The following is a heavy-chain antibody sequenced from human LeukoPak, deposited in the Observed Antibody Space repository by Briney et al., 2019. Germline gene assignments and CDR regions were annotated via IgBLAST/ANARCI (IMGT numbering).Heavy chain of an antibody. CDR3: AREENYYDSSGYYCDY. D-gene: IGHD3-22*01. J-gene: IGHJ4*02. CDR1: GFTFSSYW. CDR2: IKQDGSEK. V-gene: IGHV3-7*01. Sequence: PGGSLRLSCAASGFTFSSYWMSWVRQAPGKGLEWVANIKQDGSEKYYVDSVKGRFTISRDNAKNSLYLQMNSLRAEDTAVYYCAREENYYDSSGYYCDYRGQGTLVTVSS.